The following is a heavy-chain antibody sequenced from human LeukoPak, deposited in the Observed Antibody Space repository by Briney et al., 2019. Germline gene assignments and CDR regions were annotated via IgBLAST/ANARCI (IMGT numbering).Heavy chain of an antibody. J-gene: IGHJ1*01. V-gene: IGHV3-66*01. Sequence: GGSLRLSCAASGFTVSDNYMSWVRQAPGKGLEWVSVFYSGGSTRYADSVKGRFTISRDNSKNTLYLQLNSLRAEDTAVYFCASSSWSSEYFHYWGQGTLVAVSS. CDR1: GFTVSDNY. D-gene: IGHD6-13*01. CDR3: ASSSWSSEYFHY. CDR2: FYSGGST.